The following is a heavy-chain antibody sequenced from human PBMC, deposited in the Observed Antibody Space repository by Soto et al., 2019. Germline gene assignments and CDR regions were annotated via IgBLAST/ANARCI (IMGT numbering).Heavy chain of an antibody. J-gene: IGHJ2*01. D-gene: IGHD4-17*01. CDR1: GFTFSSYS. V-gene: IGHV3-21*01. CDR2: ISSSSSYI. Sequence: GGSLRLSCAASGFTFSSYSMNWVRQAPGKGLEWVSSISSSSSYIYYADSVKGRFTISRDNAKNSLYLQMNSLRAEDTAVYYCARDLVTTVTFDNWYFDLWGRGTLVTVSS. CDR3: ARDLVTTVTFDNWYFDL.